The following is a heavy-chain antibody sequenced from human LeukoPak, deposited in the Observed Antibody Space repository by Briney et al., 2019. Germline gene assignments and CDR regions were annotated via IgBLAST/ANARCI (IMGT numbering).Heavy chain of an antibody. CDR2: IIPIFGTA. CDR1: GGTFSSYA. D-gene: IGHD1-26*01. CDR3: ASPGATGESFDY. V-gene: IGHV1-69*06. Sequence: ASVKVSCKASGGTFSSYAISWVRQAPGQGLEWMGGIIPIFGTANYAQKFQGRVTITADKSTSTAYMELSSLRSEDTAVYYCASPGATGESFDYWGQGTLVTVSS. J-gene: IGHJ4*02.